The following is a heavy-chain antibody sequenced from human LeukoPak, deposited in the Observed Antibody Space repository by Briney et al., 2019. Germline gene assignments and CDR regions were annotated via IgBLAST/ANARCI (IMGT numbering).Heavy chain of an antibody. CDR3: ARKRDRIHVWYFDL. D-gene: IGHD5-18*01. J-gene: IGHJ2*01. Sequence: PSETLSLTCAVYGGSFSGYYWSWIRQPPGKGLEWIGEINHSGSTNYNPSLKSRVTISVDTSKNQFSLKLSSVTAADTAVYYCARKRDRIHVWYFDLWGRGTLVTVSS. CDR2: INHSGST. CDR1: GGSFSGYY. V-gene: IGHV4-34*01.